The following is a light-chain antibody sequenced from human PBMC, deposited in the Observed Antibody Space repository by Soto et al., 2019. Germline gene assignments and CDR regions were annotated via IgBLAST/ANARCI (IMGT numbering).Light chain of an antibody. CDR3: QQYNSHSPTWT. CDR1: QSISSW. J-gene: IGKJ1*01. Sequence: DIQITQSPSTLSASVGDRVTITCRASQSISSWLAWYQQKPGKAPKLLIYKASSLESGVPSRFSGSGSGTEFTLTISSLQPDDFATYYCQQYNSHSPTWTFGQGTKVDIK. V-gene: IGKV1-5*03. CDR2: KAS.